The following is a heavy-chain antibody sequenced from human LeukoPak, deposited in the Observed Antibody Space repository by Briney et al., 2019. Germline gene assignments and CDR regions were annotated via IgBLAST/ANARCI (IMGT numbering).Heavy chain of an antibody. V-gene: IGHV4-59*12. D-gene: IGHD2-15*01. CDR3: ASRRAIVVVVAATAFDY. CDR1: GGSISSYY. Sequence: SETLSLTCTVSGGSISSYYWSWIRQPPGKGLERIGYIYYSGSTNYNPSLKSRVTISVDTSKNQFSLKLSSVTAADAAVYYCASRRAIVVVVAATAFDYWGQGTLVTVSS. CDR2: IYYSGST. J-gene: IGHJ4*02.